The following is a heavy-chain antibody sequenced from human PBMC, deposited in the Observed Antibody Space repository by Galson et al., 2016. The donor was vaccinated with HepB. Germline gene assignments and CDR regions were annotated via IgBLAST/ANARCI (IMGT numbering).Heavy chain of an antibody. V-gene: IGHV3-30-3*01. Sequence: LRLSCAASGFTFSSHAMHWVRQAPGKGLEWVAIVSDDGTHTDYADSVKGRFTISRDNSKNPLYLQMNSLRAEDTSMYYCARSSSCSTINCFLPFDSWGLGTLVTVSS. CDR1: GFTFSSHA. CDR3: ARSSSCSTINCFLPFDS. J-gene: IGHJ4*02. CDR2: VSDDGTHT. D-gene: IGHD2-2*01.